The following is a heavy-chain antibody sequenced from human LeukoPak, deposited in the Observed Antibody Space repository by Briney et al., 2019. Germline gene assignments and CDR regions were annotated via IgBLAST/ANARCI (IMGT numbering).Heavy chain of an antibody. D-gene: IGHD5-18*01. CDR1: GGSFSGYY. V-gene: IGHV4-34*01. CDR2: INHSGST. CDR3: ARGQRGYRPGMLI. J-gene: IGHJ3*02. Sequence: SETLSLTCAVYGGSFSGYYWSWIRQPPGKGLEWIGEINHSGSTNYNPSLKSRVTISVGTSKNQFSLKLSSVTAADTAVYYCARGQRGYRPGMLIWGQGTMVTVSS.